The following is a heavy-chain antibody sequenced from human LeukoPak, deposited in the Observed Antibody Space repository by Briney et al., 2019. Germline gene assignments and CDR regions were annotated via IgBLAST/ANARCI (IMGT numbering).Heavy chain of an antibody. CDR1: GFTFSTYA. J-gene: IGHJ3*02. CDR2: IGGSGGTT. D-gene: IGHD3-22*01. CDR3: AKEQGMIGGAFDI. V-gene: IGHV3-23*01. Sequence: GGSLRLSCAAAGFTFSTYAMTWVRQAPGKWLEWVSTIGGSGGTTYYADSVKGRFSISRDNSKNTLYLQMNSLRAEDTAVYYCAKEQGMIGGAFDIWGQGTMVTVSS.